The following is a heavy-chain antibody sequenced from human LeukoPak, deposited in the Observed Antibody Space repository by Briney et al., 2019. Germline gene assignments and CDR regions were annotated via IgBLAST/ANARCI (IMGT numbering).Heavy chain of an antibody. Sequence: GASVKVSCKASGYTFTSSGISWVRQAPGQGLEWMGWISAYNGNTNYAQKLQGRVTMTTDTSTSTAYMELRSLRSDDTAVYYCARRDYYDSSGYYLSFDYWGQGTLVTVSS. V-gene: IGHV1-18*01. J-gene: IGHJ4*02. D-gene: IGHD3-22*01. CDR3: ARRDYYDSSGYYLSFDY. CDR2: ISAYNGNT. CDR1: GYTFTSSG.